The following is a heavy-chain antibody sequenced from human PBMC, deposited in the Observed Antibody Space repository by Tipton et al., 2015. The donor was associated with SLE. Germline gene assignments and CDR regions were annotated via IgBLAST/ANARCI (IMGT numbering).Heavy chain of an antibody. CDR3: ARGRQGSGSPYYLDY. CDR2: IIPIFGTA. D-gene: IGHD3-10*01. J-gene: IGHJ4*02. Sequence: QSGPEVKKPGSSVKVSCKASGGTFSSYAISWVRQAPGQGLEWMGGIIPIFGTANYAQKFQGRVTITADESTSTAYMELSSLRSEDRAVYYCARGRQGSGSPYYLDYWGQGTLVTVSS. CDR1: GGTFSSYA. V-gene: IGHV1-69*01.